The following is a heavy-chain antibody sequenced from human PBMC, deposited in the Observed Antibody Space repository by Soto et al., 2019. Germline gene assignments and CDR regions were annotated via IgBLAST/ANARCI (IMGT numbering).Heavy chain of an antibody. CDR3: AKYCSGGSCYTEAFDI. J-gene: IGHJ3*02. V-gene: IGHV4-34*01. CDR1: GGSFSGYY. CDR2: INHSGST. Sequence: SETLSLTCAVYGGSFSGYYWSWIRQPPGKGLEWIGEINHSGSTNYNPSLKSRVTISVDTSKNQFSLKLSSVTAADTAVYYCAKYCSGGSCYTEAFDIWGQGTMVTVSS. D-gene: IGHD2-15*01.